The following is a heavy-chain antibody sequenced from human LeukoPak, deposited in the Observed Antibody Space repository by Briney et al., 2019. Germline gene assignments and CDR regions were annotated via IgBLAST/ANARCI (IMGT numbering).Heavy chain of an antibody. D-gene: IGHD3-10*01. CDR1: GFTFSTYE. CDR3: ARERRSGFDY. J-gene: IGHJ4*02. Sequence: GGSLRLSCAASGFTFSTYEMNWVRQAPGKGLEWVSYISSSGSTLYYADSVKGRFTISRDNPNNSLYLQLNSLRAEDTAVYYCARERRSGFDYWGQGTLVTDSS. V-gene: IGHV3-48*03. CDR2: ISSSGSTL.